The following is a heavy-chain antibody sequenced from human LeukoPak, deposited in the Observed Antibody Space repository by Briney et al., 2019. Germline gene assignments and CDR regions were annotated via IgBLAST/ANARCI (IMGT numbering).Heavy chain of an antibody. D-gene: IGHD6-13*01. J-gene: IGHJ4*02. CDR3: ARVHPGYSSSWYDY. V-gene: IGHV4-39*07. CDR1: GGSISSSSYY. Sequence: SETLSLTCTVSGGSISSSSYYWGWIRQPPGKGLEWIGSIYYSGSTYYNPSLKSRVTISVDTSKNQFSLKLSSVTAADTAVYYCARVHPGYSSSWYDYWGQGTLVTVSS. CDR2: IYYSGST.